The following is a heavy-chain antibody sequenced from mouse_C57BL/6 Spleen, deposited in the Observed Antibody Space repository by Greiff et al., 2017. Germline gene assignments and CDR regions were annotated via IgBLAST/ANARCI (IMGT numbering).Heavy chain of an antibody. D-gene: IGHD2-3*01. V-gene: IGHV14-2*01. CDR1: GFNIKDYY. J-gene: IGHJ1*03. CDR3: ARSGGGYYGGYFDV. CDR2: IDPEDGDT. Sequence: EVQLQQSGAELVKPGASVKLSCTASGFNIKDYYMHWVKQRTEQGLEWIGRIDPEDGDTKYAPKFQGKVTISADTSSNTAYLQLSSLTSEDTAVYYCARSGGGYYGGYFDVWGTGTTVTVSS.